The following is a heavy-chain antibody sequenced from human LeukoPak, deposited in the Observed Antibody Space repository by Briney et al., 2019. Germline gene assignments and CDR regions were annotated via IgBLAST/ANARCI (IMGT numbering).Heavy chain of an antibody. D-gene: IGHD6-6*01. CDR3: ARAGTAARLGMGFDS. CDR2: INTDGSTT. J-gene: IGHJ4*02. Sequence: GGSLRLSCAASGFTFSGYWMHWVRQAPGKGLVWVSRINTDGSTTDYADSVKGRFTISRDNAKNSLYLQMNSLRAEDTAIYYCARAGTAARLGMGFDSWGLGTLVTVSS. CDR1: GFTFSGYW. V-gene: IGHV3-74*01.